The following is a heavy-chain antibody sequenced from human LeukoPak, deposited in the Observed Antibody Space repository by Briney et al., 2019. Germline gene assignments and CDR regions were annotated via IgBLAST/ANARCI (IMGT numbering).Heavy chain of an antibody. Sequence: ASVKVSCKASGYTFTSYYMHWVRQAPGQGLEWMGIINPSGGSTSYAQKFQGRVTMTRDTSTSTVYMELSSLRSEDAAVYYCARRYCSGGSCYGSYYYYGMHVWGQGTTVTVSS. D-gene: IGHD2-15*01. CDR2: INPSGGST. V-gene: IGHV1-46*01. J-gene: IGHJ6*02. CDR1: GYTFTSYY. CDR3: ARRYCSGGSCYGSYYYYGMHV.